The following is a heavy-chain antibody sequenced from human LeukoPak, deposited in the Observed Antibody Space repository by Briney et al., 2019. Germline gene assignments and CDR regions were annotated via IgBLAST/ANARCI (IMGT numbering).Heavy chain of an antibody. CDR2: IIPIFGTA. CDR3: ARDRWDHIVVVTTNYYYYGMDV. V-gene: IGHV1-69*13. D-gene: IGHD2-21*02. Sequence: SVKVSCKASGGTFSSYAISWVRQAPGQGLEWMGGIIPIFGTANYAQKFQGRVTITADESTSTAYMELSSLRSEDTAVYYCARDRWDHIVVVTTNYYYYGMDVWGQGTTVTVSS. J-gene: IGHJ6*02. CDR1: GGTFSSYA.